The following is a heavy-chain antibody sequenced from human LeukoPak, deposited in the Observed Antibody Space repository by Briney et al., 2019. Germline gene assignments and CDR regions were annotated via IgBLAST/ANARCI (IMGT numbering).Heavy chain of an antibody. J-gene: IGHJ4*02. CDR3: ARHERENGYNFDY. CDR1: GGSVSTSHYY. CDR2: IYYSGRT. Sequence: SETLSLTCTVSGGSVSTSHYYWGWIRQPPGKGLEWIGYIYYSGRTYYNPSLKSRVTISVDTSKNEFSLKLSSVTAADTAVYYCARHERENGYNFDYWGQGTLVTVSS. D-gene: IGHD5-18*01. V-gene: IGHV4-39*01.